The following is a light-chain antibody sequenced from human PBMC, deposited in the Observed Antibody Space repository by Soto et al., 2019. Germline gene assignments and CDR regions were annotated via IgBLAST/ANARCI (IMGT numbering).Light chain of an antibody. CDR2: LEGSGSY. CDR3: ETWDINIGV. CDR1: SGHSSYI. Sequence: QLVLTQSSSASASLGSSVKLTCTLSSGHSSYIIAWHQQQPGKAPRYLMKLEGSGSYNKGSGVPDRFSGSSSGADRYLTISNLQFEDVADYYCETWDINIGVCGGGTKLTVL. V-gene: IGLV4-60*02. J-gene: IGLJ3*02.